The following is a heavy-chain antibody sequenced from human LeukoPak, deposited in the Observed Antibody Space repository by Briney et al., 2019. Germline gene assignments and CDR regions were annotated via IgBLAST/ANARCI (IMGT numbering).Heavy chain of an antibody. J-gene: IGHJ5*02. Sequence: SVKVSCKASGGTFSSYAISWVRQAPGQGLEWMGRIIPIFGTANYAQKFQGRVTITTDESTSTAYMELSSLRSEDTAVYYCAREGVVVVPAARHNWFGPWGQGTLVTVSS. V-gene: IGHV1-69*05. CDR3: AREGVVVVPAARHNWFGP. CDR1: GGTFSSYA. CDR2: IIPIFGTA. D-gene: IGHD2-2*01.